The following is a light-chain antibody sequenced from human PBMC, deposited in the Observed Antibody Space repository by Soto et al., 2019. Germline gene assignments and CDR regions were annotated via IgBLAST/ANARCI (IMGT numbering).Light chain of an antibody. V-gene: IGKV3-15*01. CDR3: QQYNNWPTT. J-gene: IGKJ5*01. CDR2: DVS. Sequence: EVVMTQSPATLSVSPGERATLSCRASQSARSSLGWYQQKPGQAPSLLIYDVSIRATGIPARFNGSGSGTEFTLTISSLQSEDSAIYYCQQYNNWPTTFGQGTRMEIK. CDR1: QSARSS.